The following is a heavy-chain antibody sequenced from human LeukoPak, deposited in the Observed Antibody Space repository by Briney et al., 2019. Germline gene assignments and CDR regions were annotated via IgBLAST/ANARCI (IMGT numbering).Heavy chain of an antibody. D-gene: IGHD3-22*01. J-gene: IGHJ6*03. V-gene: IGHV4-39*01. CDR3: ARTYYYDSSGAYYYYYMDV. CDR1: GGSISSSSYY. CDR2: IYYSGST. Sequence: SETLSLTCTVSGGSISSSSYYWGWIRQPPGKGLEWIGGIYYSGSTYYNPSLKSRVTISVDTSKNQFSLKLSSVTAADTAVYYCARTYYYDSSGAYYYYYMDVWGKGTTVTVSS.